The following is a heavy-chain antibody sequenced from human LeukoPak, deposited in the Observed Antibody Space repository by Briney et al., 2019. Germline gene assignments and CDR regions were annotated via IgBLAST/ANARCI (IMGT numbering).Heavy chain of an antibody. Sequence: SETLSLTCAVYGGSFSGYYWSWIRQPAGKGLEWIGRIYTSGSTNYNPSLKSRVTMSVDTSKNQFSLKLSSVTAADTAVYYCARDRSGYSSGWYADAFDIWGQGTMVTVSS. D-gene: IGHD6-19*01. V-gene: IGHV4-4*07. J-gene: IGHJ3*02. CDR1: GGSFSGYY. CDR2: IYTSGST. CDR3: ARDRSGYSSGWYADAFDI.